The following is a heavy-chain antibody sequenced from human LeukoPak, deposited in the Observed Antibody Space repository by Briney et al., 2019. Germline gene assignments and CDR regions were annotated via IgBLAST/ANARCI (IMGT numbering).Heavy chain of an antibody. D-gene: IGHD1-26*01. Sequence: LAASVKVPCKASGYTFTSYGISWVRQAPGQGLEWMGWISAYNGNTNYAQKLQGRVTMTTDTSTSTAYMELRSLRSDDTAVYYCARSRELLYYYYYYMDVWAKGPRSPSP. CDR2: ISAYNGNT. CDR1: GYTFTSYG. CDR3: ARSRELLYYYYYYMDV. J-gene: IGHJ6*03. V-gene: IGHV1-18*01.